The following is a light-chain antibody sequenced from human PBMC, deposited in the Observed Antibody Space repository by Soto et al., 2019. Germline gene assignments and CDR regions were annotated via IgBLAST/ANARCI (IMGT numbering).Light chain of an antibody. CDR1: SSDVGGYNY. CDR2: EVN. J-gene: IGLJ1*01. Sequence: QSVLTQPPSASGSPGQSVAISRTGTSSDVGGYNYVSWYQQHPCKSPKLMIYEVNKRPSGVPDRFSRSKSRNTASTTVSGLQAEDEADYYCSSYAGSSNVFGTGTKVTVL. CDR3: SSYAGSSNV. V-gene: IGLV2-8*01.